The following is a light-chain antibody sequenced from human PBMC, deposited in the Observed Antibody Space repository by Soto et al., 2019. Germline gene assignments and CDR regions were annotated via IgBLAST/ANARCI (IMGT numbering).Light chain of an antibody. Sequence: EIVMTHSPATLSVSLCERATLSFSASASVSSTIAWYQQKPGLAPRLLIYGAFTRATGIPARFSGSGPGTEYTLIISGLRSEDFAVYYCQQYDNWPPSTFGQGTKVDIK. CDR2: GAF. CDR3: QQYDNWPPST. V-gene: IGKV3-15*01. CDR1: ASVSST. J-gene: IGKJ1*01.